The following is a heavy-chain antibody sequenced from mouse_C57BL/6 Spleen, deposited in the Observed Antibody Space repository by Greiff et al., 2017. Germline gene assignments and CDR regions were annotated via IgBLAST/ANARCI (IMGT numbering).Heavy chain of an antibody. Sequence: ESGPGLVKPSQSLSLTCSVTGYSITSGYYWNWIRQFPGNKLEWMGYISYDGSNNYNPSLKNRISITRDTSKNQFFLKLNSVTTEDTATYYCARAYYGSLDYWGQGTTLTVSS. CDR1: GYSITSGYY. V-gene: IGHV3-6*01. CDR2: ISYDGSN. J-gene: IGHJ2*01. D-gene: IGHD1-1*01. CDR3: ARAYYGSLDY.